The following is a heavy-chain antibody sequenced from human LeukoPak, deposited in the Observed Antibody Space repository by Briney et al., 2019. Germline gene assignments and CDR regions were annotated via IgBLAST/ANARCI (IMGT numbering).Heavy chain of an antibody. D-gene: IGHD1-26*01. J-gene: IGHJ4*02. V-gene: IGHV3-7*03. CDR1: GFTFSSYW. CDR2: IKQDGSEK. Sequence: GGSLRLSCAASGFTFSSYWMSWVRQAPGKGLEWVANIKQDGSEKNYVDSVKGRVTISRDNVKNSLYLQMNSLRAEDTALYYCAKGRGAISVKIAFDYWGQGTLVTVSS. CDR3: AKGRGAISVKIAFDY.